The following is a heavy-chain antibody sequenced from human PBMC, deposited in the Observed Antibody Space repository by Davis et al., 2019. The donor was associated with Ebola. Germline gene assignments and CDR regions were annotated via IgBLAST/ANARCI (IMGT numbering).Heavy chain of an antibody. CDR1: GFTFSSYA. CDR2: ISGSGGHT. CDR3: ARAVTNSYWYFDL. Sequence: PGGSLRLSCAASGFTFSSYAMSWVRQAPGEGLEWVSSISGSGGHTYYADSVKGRFTISRDNFKKSLYLQMTSLRAEDAAVYFCARAVTNSYWYFDLWGRGTLVIVSS. J-gene: IGHJ2*01. D-gene: IGHD4-17*01. V-gene: IGHV3-23*01.